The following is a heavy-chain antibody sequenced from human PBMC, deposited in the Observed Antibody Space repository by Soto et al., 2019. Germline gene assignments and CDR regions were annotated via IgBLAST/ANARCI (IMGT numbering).Heavy chain of an antibody. V-gene: IGHV3-66*01. CDR3: ARDDVLCDGGRCYGVPLDV. D-gene: IGHD2-15*01. CDR1: GFTVSSKY. J-gene: IGHJ6*04. CDR2: IQSGGPT. Sequence: SCAASGFTVSSKYMSWVRQAPGKGLEWVSLIQSGGPTYYADSVKGRFTISRDTSENTVHLQMDSLRAEDTAVYYCARDDVLCDGGRCYGVPLDVWGKGTTGTVSS.